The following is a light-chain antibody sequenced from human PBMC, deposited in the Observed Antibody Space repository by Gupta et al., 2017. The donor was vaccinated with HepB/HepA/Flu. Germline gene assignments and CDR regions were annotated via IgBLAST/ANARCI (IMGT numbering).Light chain of an antibody. V-gene: IGLV3-1*01. CDR1: NLGDKY. Sequence: SYDLSQPPSVSVSPGQTATITCSGNNLGDKYTSWYQQKPGQSPVLVIHEDNKRPAGIPARFSGSNPGNTATLTIRGTQTMDEADYFCQAWDSGTVVFGGGTKLTV. J-gene: IGLJ3*02. CDR3: QAWDSGTVV. CDR2: EDN.